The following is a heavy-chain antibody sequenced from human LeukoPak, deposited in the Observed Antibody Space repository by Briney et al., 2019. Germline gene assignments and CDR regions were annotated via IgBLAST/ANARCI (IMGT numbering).Heavy chain of an antibody. Sequence: SETLSLTCTVSGGSISSYYWSWIRQPPGKGLEWIGYIYYSGSTNYNPSLKSRVTISADTSKNQFSLKLSSVTAADTAVYYCAREFWNYRSGNLQAFHIWGQGTMVTVSS. J-gene: IGHJ3*02. D-gene: IGHD3-10*01. V-gene: IGHV4-59*01. CDR3: AREFWNYRSGNLQAFHI. CDR1: GGSISSYY. CDR2: IYYSGST.